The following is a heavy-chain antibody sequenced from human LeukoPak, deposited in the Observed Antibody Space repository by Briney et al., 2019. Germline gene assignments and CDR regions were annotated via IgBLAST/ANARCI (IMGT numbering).Heavy chain of an antibody. J-gene: IGHJ4*02. CDR2: ISYDGSNK. V-gene: IGHV3-30-3*01. CDR1: GFTLSSFS. CDR3: ARVGDVVVTLDYFDY. D-gene: IGHD2-21*02. Sequence: GESLTLSCTASGFTLSSFSMQCVRQAPDKGLEWVAFISYDGSNKYYADSVKGRFTISRDNSKNTLYLHMNSLTTEDTAIYYCARVGDVVVTLDYFDYWGQGTLVTVSS.